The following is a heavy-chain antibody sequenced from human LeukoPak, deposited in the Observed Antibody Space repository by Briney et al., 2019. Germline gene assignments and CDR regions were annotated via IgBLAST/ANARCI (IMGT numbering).Heavy chain of an antibody. CDR1: GFTFCSYA. CDR2: ISYDGSNK. D-gene: IGHD3-9*01. J-gene: IGHJ4*02. CDR3: ARAYYDILTGYYDY. Sequence: GGSLRLSCAASGFTFCSYAMHWVRQAPGKGLEWVAVISYDGSNKYYADSVKGRFTISRDNSKNTLYLQMNSLRAEDTAVYYCARAYYDILTGYYDYWGQGTLVTVSS. V-gene: IGHV3-30-3*01.